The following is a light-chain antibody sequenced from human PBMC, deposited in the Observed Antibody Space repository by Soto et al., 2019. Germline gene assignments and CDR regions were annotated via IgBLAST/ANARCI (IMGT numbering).Light chain of an antibody. V-gene: IGKV3-20*01. CDR3: QQYGSSPWT. CDR1: QSVSSSY. CDR2: GAS. Sequence: EIVLTQSPGTLSLSPGERATLSCRASQSVSSSYLAWYQQKPGQAPRPLIYGASSRAIGIPDRFSGSVSGRDFTLTISRLEPEDFAVYYCQQYGSSPWTFGQGTKVEIK. J-gene: IGKJ1*01.